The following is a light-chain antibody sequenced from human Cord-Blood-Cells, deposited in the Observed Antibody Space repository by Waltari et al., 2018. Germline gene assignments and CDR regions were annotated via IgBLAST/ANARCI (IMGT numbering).Light chain of an antibody. J-gene: IGLJ3*02. Sequence: QSALTQPASGSGSPGQSITIPCTGTSSDGGGYNYVSWYQQHPGKAPKLMIYDVSNRPSGVSNRFSGSKSGNTASLTISGLQAEDEADYYCSSYTSSSTFWVFGGGTKLTVL. CDR1: SSDGGGYNY. CDR2: DVS. V-gene: IGLV2-14*01. CDR3: SSYTSSSTFWV.